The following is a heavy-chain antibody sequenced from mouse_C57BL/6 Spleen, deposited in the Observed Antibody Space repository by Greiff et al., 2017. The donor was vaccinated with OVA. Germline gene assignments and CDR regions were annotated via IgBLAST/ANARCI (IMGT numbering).Heavy chain of an antibody. J-gene: IGHJ1*03. Sequence: VQLQQSGAELVRPGASVTLSCKASGYTFTDYEMHWVKQTPVHGLEWIGAIDPETGGTAYTQKFKGKAILTADKSSSTAYMERRSLTSEDSAVYYCRGDTTGTGGWYFDVWGTGTTVTVSS. CDR1: GYTFTDYE. D-gene: IGHD4-1*02. CDR3: RGDTTGTGGWYFDV. CDR2: IDPETGGT. V-gene: IGHV1-15*01.